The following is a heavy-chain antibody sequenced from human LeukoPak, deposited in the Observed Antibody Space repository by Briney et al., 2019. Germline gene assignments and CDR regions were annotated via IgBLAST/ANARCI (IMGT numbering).Heavy chain of an antibody. V-gene: IGHV3-74*01. Sequence: GESLRLSCAASGFSFSSYWMDWVRQAPGKGLVWVSRISSDGSSTYYADSVEGRFTISRDNAKNTLYLQMNGLRAEDTAVYYCARVRSGYYFDYWGQGTLVTVSS. CDR2: ISSDGSST. D-gene: IGHD2-21*01. CDR3: ARVRSGYYFDY. J-gene: IGHJ4*02. CDR1: GFSFSSYW.